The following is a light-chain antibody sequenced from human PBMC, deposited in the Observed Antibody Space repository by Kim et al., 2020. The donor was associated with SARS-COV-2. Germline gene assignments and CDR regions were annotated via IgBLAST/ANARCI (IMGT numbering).Light chain of an antibody. CDR1: QSVLHSSNNKNY. J-gene: IGKJ2*01. Sequence: SATINCKSSQSVLHSSNNKNYLAWYQQKPGQSPKVLIYWASTRESGVPDRFSGSGSGTDFTLTISSLQAEDVAVYYCQQYYTTPYTFGQGTKLEI. CDR3: QQYYTTPYT. V-gene: IGKV4-1*01. CDR2: WAS.